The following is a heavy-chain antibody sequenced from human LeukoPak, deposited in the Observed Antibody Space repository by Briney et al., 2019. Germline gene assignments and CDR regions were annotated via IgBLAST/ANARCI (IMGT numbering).Heavy chain of an antibody. D-gene: IGHD6-13*01. V-gene: IGHV4-38-2*02. CDR3: ARAPGYSSSWSDFDD. J-gene: IGHJ4*02. Sequence: SEALSLTCTVSGYSISSGYYWGWSRQPPGEGLGWIGSIYHSGSPYYNPPLKSRVTILVDTSKTQFSLILSSVTAADTAVYYCARAPGYSSSWSDFDDWGQGSLVTV. CDR2: IYHSGSP. CDR1: GYSISSGYY.